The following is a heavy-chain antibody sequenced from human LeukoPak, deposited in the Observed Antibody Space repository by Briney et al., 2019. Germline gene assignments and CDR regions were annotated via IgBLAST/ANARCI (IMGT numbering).Heavy chain of an antibody. J-gene: IGHJ5*02. Sequence: PSETLSLTCTVSGDSISSYYWGWIRQPPGKGLEWIGSIYYSGTTYYNPSLKSRVTISVDTSKNHFSLNLSSVTAADTAVYYCATCNAYSRWFDPWGQGTLVTVSS. V-gene: IGHV4-39*02. D-gene: IGHD4-11*01. CDR1: GDSISSYY. CDR2: IYYSGTT. CDR3: ATCNAYSRWFDP.